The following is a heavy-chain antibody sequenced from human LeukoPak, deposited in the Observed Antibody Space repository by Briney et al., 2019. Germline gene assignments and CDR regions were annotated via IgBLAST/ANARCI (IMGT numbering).Heavy chain of an antibody. J-gene: IGHJ4*02. Sequence: SETLSLTCTVSGASVSSGSYYWSWIRQPPGKGLEWIGYIYYSRSTNYNPSLRSRVTISVDTSKNQFSLKLSSVTAADTAVYYCARDGLKGSGYWGQGTLVTVSS. V-gene: IGHV4-61*01. CDR1: GASVSSGSYY. CDR2: IYYSRST. CDR3: ARDGLKGSGY. D-gene: IGHD3-16*01.